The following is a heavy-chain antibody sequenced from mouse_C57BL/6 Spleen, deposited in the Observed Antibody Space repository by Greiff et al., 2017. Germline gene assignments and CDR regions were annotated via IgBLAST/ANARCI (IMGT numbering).Heavy chain of an antibody. J-gene: IGHJ3*01. CDR3: ARPPDYYGSSYLAY. V-gene: IGHV5-17*01. CDR1: GFTFSDYG. D-gene: IGHD1-1*01. Sequence: EVKLMESGGGLVKPGGSLKLSCAASGFTFSDYGMHWVRQAPEKGLEWVAYISSGSSTIYYADTVKGRFTISRDNAKNTLFLQMTSLRSEDTAMYYCARPPDYYGSSYLAYWGQGTLVTVSA. CDR2: ISSGSSTI.